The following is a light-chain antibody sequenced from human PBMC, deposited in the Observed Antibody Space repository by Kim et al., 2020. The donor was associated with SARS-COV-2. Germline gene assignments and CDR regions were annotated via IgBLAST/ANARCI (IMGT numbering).Light chain of an antibody. V-gene: IGLV2-14*03. CDR1: SSDVGGYKY. J-gene: IGLJ1*01. CDR2: DVS. Sequence: QSITISCTETSSDVGGYKYVSWYQQHPGKAPKLMIYDVSNRPSGVSIRFSGSKSGNTASLTISGLQAEDEADYYCSSYISGSTHWVFGGGTKVTVL. CDR3: SSYISGSTHWV.